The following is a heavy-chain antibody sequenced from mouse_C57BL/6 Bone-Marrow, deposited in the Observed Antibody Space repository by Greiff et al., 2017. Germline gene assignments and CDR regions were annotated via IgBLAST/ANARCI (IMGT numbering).Heavy chain of an antibody. Sequence: EVKLVESGGGLVQPKGSLKLSCAASGFTFNTYAMPWVRQAPGKGLEWVARIRRLSSNYATYYADSVKDRLTISRDDSQSMLYLQWNNLKAEDTAMYYCVREVAYWGQGTRVTVSA. CDR2: IRRLSSNYAT. V-gene: IGHV10-3*01. CDR1: GFTFNTYA. CDR3: VREVAY. J-gene: IGHJ3*01.